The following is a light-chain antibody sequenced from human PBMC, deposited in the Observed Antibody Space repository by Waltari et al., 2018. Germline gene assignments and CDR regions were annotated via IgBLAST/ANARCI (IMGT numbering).Light chain of an antibody. CDR2: DVS. CDR1: SGDVVGYNY. Sequence: QSALTQPRSVSGSPGQSVPISCPGTSGDVVGYNYVSWYQQHPGKAPKLMIYDVSERPSGVPDRFSGSKSGNTASLTISGLQADDEADYYCSSYVGSQTVVFGGGTKLTVL. V-gene: IGLV2-11*01. J-gene: IGLJ2*01. CDR3: SSYVGSQTVV.